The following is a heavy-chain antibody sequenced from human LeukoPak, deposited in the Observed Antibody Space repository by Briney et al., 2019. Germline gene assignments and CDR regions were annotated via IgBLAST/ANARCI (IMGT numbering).Heavy chain of an antibody. J-gene: IGHJ6*02. CDR1: GYTLTELS. CDR3: ARDLGGWGNSNGMDV. CDR2: FDPEDGET. Sequence: VASVKVSCKVSGYTLTELSMHWVRQAPGKGLEWMGGFDPEDGETIYAQKFQGRVTMTEDTSTDTAYMELSSLRSEDTAVYYCARDLGGWGNSNGMDVWGQGTTVTVSS. V-gene: IGHV1-24*01. D-gene: IGHD3-16*01.